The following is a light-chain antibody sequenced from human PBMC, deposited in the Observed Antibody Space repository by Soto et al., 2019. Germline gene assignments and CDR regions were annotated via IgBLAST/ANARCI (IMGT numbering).Light chain of an antibody. V-gene: IGKV1-9*01. CDR2: AAS. Sequence: GDRVTITCRASLDVSTSLAWYQQKPGKAPKLLIYAASTLHSGVPSRFSGSGSETDFALTISSLQPEDFATYFCQQLYSYPWTVGRGTKVDTK. CDR1: LDVSTS. CDR3: QQLYSYPWT. J-gene: IGKJ1*01.